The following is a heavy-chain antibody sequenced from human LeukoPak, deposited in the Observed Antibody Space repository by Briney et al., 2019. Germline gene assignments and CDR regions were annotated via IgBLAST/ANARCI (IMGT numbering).Heavy chain of an antibody. CDR3: ASSYSSGWYWD. CDR1: GFTVSSNY. Sequence: GGSLRLSCAASGFTVSSNYMSWVRQAPGKGLEWVSVIYSGGSTYYADSVKGRFTISRDNSKNTLYLQMNSLRAEDTAVYYCASSYSSGWYWDWGQGTLITVSS. CDR2: IYSGGST. V-gene: IGHV3-53*01. J-gene: IGHJ4*02. D-gene: IGHD6-19*01.